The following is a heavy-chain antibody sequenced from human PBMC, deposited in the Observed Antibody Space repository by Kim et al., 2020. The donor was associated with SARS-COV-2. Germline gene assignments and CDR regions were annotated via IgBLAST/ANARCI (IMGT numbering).Heavy chain of an antibody. J-gene: IGHJ4*02. CDR2: ISGHGLDT. CDR1: GFTFSSDA. D-gene: IGHD2-8*01. Sequence: GGSLRLSCAVPGFTFSSDAMSWVRQAPGKGLEWVSAISGHGLDTYYADSVRGRFTISRDNSKNILYLQMNSLRAEDTAVYYCANPTPGYCTTSSCHAYDCWGPGTLVTVSS. CDR3: ANPTPGYCTTSSCHAYDC. V-gene: IGHV3-23*01.